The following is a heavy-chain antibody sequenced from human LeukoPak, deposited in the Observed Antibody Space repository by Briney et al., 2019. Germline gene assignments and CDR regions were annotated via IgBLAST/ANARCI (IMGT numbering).Heavy chain of an antibody. CDR1: GGSFSGYY. J-gene: IGHJ4*02. V-gene: IGHV4-34*01. CDR3: ARGLYCSSTSCSSTDY. CDR2: INHSGSA. D-gene: IGHD2-2*01. Sequence: SETLSLTCAVYGGSFSGYYWSWIRQPPGKGLEWIGEINHSGSANYNPSLKSRVTISVDTSKNQFSLKLSSVTAADTAVYYCARGLYCSSTSCSSTDYWGQGTLVTVS.